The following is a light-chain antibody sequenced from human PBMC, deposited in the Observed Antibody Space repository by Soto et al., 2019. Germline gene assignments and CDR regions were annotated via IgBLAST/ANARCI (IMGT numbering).Light chain of an antibody. V-gene: IGLV1-51*01. Sequence: QSVLAQPPSVSAAPGQKVTLSCSGSSSNIGSNYVSWYQQLPGTAPKLLIYDNDNRPSGIPDRFSGSKSGTSATLGITGLQTGDEADYYCGTWDSSLSAGYVFGTGTKVNV. J-gene: IGLJ1*01. CDR3: GTWDSSLSAGYV. CDR2: DND. CDR1: SSNIGSNY.